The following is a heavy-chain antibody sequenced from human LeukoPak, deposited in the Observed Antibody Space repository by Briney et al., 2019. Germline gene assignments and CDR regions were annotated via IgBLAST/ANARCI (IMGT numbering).Heavy chain of an antibody. CDR3: ARDRFGEFDP. CDR2: ISSSTSTI. D-gene: IGHD3-10*01. Sequence: PGGSLRLSCAASGFPFSTYSMNWVRQAPGKGLEWISYISSSTSTIYYADSVKGRFTISRDNAKNSLSLQMHSLRAEDTAVYYCARDRFGEFDPWGQGTLVTVSS. CDR1: GFPFSTYS. V-gene: IGHV3-48*01. J-gene: IGHJ5*02.